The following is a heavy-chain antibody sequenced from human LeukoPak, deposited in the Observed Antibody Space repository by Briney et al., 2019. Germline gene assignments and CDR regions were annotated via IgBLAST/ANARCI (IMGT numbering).Heavy chain of an antibody. Sequence: ASVKVSCKVSGYTLTELSMHWVRHAPGKGLEWMGGFDPEDGETIYAQKFQGRVTMTEDTSTDTAYMELSSLRSEDTAVYYCATAGYSSGWYDGYYYYGMDVWGQGTTVTVSS. CDR1: GYTLTELS. D-gene: IGHD6-19*01. CDR3: ATAGYSSGWYDGYYYYGMDV. V-gene: IGHV1-24*01. CDR2: FDPEDGET. J-gene: IGHJ6*02.